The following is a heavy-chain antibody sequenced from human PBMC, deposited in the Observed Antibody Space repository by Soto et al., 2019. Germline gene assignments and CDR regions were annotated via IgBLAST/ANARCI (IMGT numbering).Heavy chain of an antibody. CDR1: GGSISSGDYY. J-gene: IGHJ6*02. D-gene: IGHD2-15*01. V-gene: IGHV4-30-4*01. CDR2: IYYSGST. CDR3: ARDLLYGMDV. Sequence: SETLSLTCTVSGGSISSGDYYWGWIRQPPGKGLEWIGYIYYSGSTYYNPSLKSRVTISVDTSKNQFSLKLSSVTAADTAVYYCARDLLYGMDVWGQGTTVTVSS.